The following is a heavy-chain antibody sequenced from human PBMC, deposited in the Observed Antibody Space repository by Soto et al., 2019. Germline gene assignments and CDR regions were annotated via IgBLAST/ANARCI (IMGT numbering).Heavy chain of an antibody. CDR1: GFTFSSYG. CDR3: AKESYCSGGSCYGSPPVW. D-gene: IGHD2-15*01. Sequence: QVQLVESGGGVVQPGRSLRLSCAASGFTFSSYGMHWVRQAPGKGLEWVAVISYDGSNKYYADSVKGRFTISRDNSKNTLYRQMNSLRAEDTAVYYCAKESYCSGGSCYGSPPVWWGQGTLVTVSS. CDR2: ISYDGSNK. J-gene: IGHJ4*02. V-gene: IGHV3-30*18.